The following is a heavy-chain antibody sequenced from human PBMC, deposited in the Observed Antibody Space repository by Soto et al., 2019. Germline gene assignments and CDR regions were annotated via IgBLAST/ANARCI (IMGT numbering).Heavy chain of an antibody. CDR1: GFTFSSYD. CDR2: IGTAGDT. J-gene: IGHJ4*02. V-gene: IGHV3-13*01. Sequence: GGSLRLSCAASGFTFSSYDMHWVRQATGKGLEWVSAIGTAGDTYYPGSVKGRFTIYRENAKNSLYLQMNSLRAEDTAVYYCARGGSDYDSSGYWDYWGQGTLVTVSS. D-gene: IGHD3-22*01. CDR3: ARGGSDYDSSGYWDY.